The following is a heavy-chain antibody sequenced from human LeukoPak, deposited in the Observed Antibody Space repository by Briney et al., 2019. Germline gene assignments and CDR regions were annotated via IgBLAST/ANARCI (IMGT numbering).Heavy chain of an antibody. Sequence: SGGSLRLSCAASGFTFSSYGIHWVRQAPGKGLEWVAVIQNDASTENFADSVKGRFTISRDNAKNSLYLQMNSLRAEDTALYHCARNNGMDVWGQGTTVIVSS. V-gene: IGHV3-30*03. CDR3: ARNNGMDV. CDR2: IQNDASTE. J-gene: IGHJ6*02. CDR1: GFTFSSYG.